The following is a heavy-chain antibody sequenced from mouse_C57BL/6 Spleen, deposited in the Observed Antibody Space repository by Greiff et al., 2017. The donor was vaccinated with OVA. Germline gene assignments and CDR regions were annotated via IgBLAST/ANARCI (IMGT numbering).Heavy chain of an antibody. CDR3: TRWDYDQSWFAY. Sequence: QVQLQQPGAELVKPGASVKLSCKASGYTFTSYWMHWVKQRPGQGLEWIGMIHPNSGSTNYNEKFKSKATLTVDKSSSTAYMQLSSLTSEDAAVYYCTRWDYDQSWFAYWGQGTLVTFSA. D-gene: IGHD2-4*01. CDR2: IHPNSGST. CDR1: GYTFTSYW. V-gene: IGHV1-64*01. J-gene: IGHJ3*01.